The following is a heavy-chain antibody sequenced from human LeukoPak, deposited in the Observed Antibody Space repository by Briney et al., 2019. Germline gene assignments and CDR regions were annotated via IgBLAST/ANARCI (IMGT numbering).Heavy chain of an antibody. CDR3: AEDYGDYHDFGMDV. V-gene: IGHV3-21*01. CDR1: GFTFSSYS. Sequence: PGGSLRLSCAASGFTFSSYSMNWVLQAPGKGLEWVSSISSSSSYIYYADSVKGRFTISRDNAKNSLYLQMNSLRAEDTAVYYCAEDYGDYHDFGMDVWGQGTTVTVSS. CDR2: ISSSSSYI. J-gene: IGHJ6*02. D-gene: IGHD4-17*01.